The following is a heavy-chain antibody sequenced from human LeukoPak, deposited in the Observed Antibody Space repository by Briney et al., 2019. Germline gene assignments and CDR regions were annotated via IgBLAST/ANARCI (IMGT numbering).Heavy chain of an antibody. CDR3: ARDLTVTNSANWFDP. D-gene: IGHD4-17*01. J-gene: IGHJ5*02. CDR1: GYTFTSYG. V-gene: IGHV1-18*01. CDR2: ISAYNGNT. Sequence: ASVKVSCKASGYTFTSYGISWVRQAPGQGLEWMGWISAYNGNTNYAQKLQGRVTMTTDTSTSTAYMELRSLRSDDTAVYYCARDLTVTNSANWFDPWGQGTLVTVSS.